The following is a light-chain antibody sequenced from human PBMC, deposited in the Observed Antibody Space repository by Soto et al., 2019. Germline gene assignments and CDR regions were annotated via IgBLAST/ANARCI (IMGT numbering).Light chain of an antibody. Sequence: QSVLTQPASVSGSPGQSITISCTGTSRDLGYYNLVSWYQQHPGKAPKLIIYEVIERPSGVSNRFSGSKSGNTASLTISGLQAEDEADYYCCSYAGDSTYVFGGGTKLTVL. J-gene: IGLJ3*02. CDR1: SRDLGYYNL. V-gene: IGLV2-23*02. CDR2: EVI. CDR3: CSYAGDSTYV.